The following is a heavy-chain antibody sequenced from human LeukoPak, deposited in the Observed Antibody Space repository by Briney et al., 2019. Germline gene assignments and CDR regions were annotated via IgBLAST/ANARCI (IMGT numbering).Heavy chain of an antibody. V-gene: IGHV3-48*01. CDR1: GFTFNIYH. Sequence: GGSLRLSCTASGFTFNIYHMNWVRQAPGKGLEWVSYISSGSSSIYYADSVQGRFTISRDNSKNTLYLQMNSLRTDDTAVYCCARGIAAAGFDYWGQGTLVTVSS. CDR2: ISSGSSSI. CDR3: ARGIAAAGFDY. J-gene: IGHJ4*02. D-gene: IGHD6-13*01.